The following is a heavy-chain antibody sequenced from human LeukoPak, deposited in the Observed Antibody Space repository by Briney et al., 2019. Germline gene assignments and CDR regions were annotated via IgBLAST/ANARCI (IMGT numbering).Heavy chain of an antibody. Sequence: GRSLRLSCAASGFTFSSYGMHWVRQAPGKGLEGVAVISYDGSNKYYADSVKGRFTISRDNSKNTLYLQMNSLRAEDTAVYYCAKDSLGSNSPFDYWGQETLVTVSS. J-gene: IGHJ4*02. D-gene: IGHD1-26*01. CDR2: ISYDGSNK. CDR3: AKDSLGSNSPFDY. V-gene: IGHV3-30*18. CDR1: GFTFSSYG.